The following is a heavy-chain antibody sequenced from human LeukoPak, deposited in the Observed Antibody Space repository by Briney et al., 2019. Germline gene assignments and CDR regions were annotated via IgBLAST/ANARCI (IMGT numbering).Heavy chain of an antibody. Sequence: GGSLRLSCAASGFTFSNYDMTWVRQAPGKGLEWVSAISGSGGSTYYADSVKGRFTISRDNSKNTLYLQMNSLRAEDTAVYYCAKGSDLTGLDYWGQGTLVTVSS. CDR2: ISGSGGST. CDR1: GFTFSNYD. V-gene: IGHV3-23*01. D-gene: IGHD3-9*01. J-gene: IGHJ4*02. CDR3: AKGSDLTGLDY.